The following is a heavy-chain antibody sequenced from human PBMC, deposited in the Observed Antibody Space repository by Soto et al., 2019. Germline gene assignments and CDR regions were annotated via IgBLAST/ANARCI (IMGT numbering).Heavy chain of an antibody. V-gene: IGHV3-15*07. D-gene: IGHD3-22*01. CDR3: TTEIYDRSGYYLGYFDY. Sequence: EVQLVESGGGLVKPGGSLRLSCAASGFIVSNAWMNWVRQAPGKGLEWVGRIKSKTDGGTTDYAAPVKGRFTISRDDSKNTLYQQMNSLKTEDTAVYYCTTEIYDRSGYYLGYFDYWGQGTLVTVSS. CDR1: GFIVSNAW. CDR2: IKSKTDGGTT. J-gene: IGHJ4*02.